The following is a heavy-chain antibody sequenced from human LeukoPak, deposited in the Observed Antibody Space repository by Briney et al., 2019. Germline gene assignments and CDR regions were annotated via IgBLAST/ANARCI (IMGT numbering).Heavy chain of an antibody. Sequence: SETLCLTCTVSRGSISGSIRSYYWSWLRQPPGKGLEWIGYISSSGSGNDNPSLRSRVTISVDTSKNQFFLNLSSVSAADTAVYYCARIPLGYSGADYFDYWGQGTLVTVSP. D-gene: IGHD5-12*01. CDR2: ISSSGSG. J-gene: IGHJ4*02. CDR3: ARIPLGYSGADYFDY. V-gene: IGHV4-4*09. CDR1: RGSISGSIRSYY.